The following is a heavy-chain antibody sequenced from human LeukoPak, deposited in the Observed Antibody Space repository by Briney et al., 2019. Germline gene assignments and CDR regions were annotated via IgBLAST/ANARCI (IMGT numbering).Heavy chain of an antibody. V-gene: IGHV4-38-2*02. CDR3: ARVYSSSRYWFDP. D-gene: IGHD6-13*01. J-gene: IGHJ5*02. Sequence: SETLSLTCTVSGYSISSGYYWGWIRQPPGKGLEWIGSIYHSGSTYYNPSLKSRVTISVDTSKNQFSLKLSSVTAADTAVYYCARVYSSSRYWFDPWGQGTLVTVSS. CDR1: GYSISSGYY. CDR2: IYHSGST.